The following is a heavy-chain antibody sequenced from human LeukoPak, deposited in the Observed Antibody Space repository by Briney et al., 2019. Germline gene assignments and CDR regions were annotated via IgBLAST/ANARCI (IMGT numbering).Heavy chain of an antibody. D-gene: IGHD3-22*01. CDR2: IYYSGST. CDR3: AHSSGPWGVGY. Sequence: SETLSLTCTVSGVSISTFYWSWIRQPPGKGLEWIGYIYYSGSTNYNPSLKSRVTISVDTSKNQFSLKLSSVTAADTAVYYCAHSSGPWGVGYWGQGTLVTVSS. V-gene: IGHV4-59*01. J-gene: IGHJ4*02. CDR1: GVSISTFY.